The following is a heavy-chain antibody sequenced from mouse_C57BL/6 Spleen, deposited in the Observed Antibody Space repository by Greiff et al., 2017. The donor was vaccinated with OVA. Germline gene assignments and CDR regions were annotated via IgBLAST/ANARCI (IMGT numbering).Heavy chain of an antibody. J-gene: IGHJ3*01. CDR3: ARPTDCYGSSCPFAY. D-gene: IGHD1-1*01. V-gene: IGHV1-61*01. CDR1: GYTFTSYW. Sequence: QVQLQQPGPELVRPGSSVKLSCKASGYTFTSYWMDWVKQRPGQGLEWIGIIYPADSATHYNQKFKDRTTLTRDKASSTTYMQLSSLTSEDSAVYYCARPTDCYGSSCPFAYWGQGTLVTVSA. CDR2: IYPADSAT.